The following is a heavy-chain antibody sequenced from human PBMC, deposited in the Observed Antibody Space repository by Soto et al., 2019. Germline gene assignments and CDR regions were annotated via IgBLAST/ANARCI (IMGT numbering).Heavy chain of an antibody. CDR3: AWGSIAAPSDAFDI. Sequence: GASLKVSCKASGYTFTSYGISWVRQAPGQGLEWMGWISAYNGNTNYAQKLQGRVTMTTDTSTSTAYMELRSLRSDDTAVYYCAWGSIAAPSDAFDIWGQGTMVTVSS. V-gene: IGHV1-18*01. CDR2: ISAYNGNT. CDR1: GYTFTSYG. J-gene: IGHJ3*02. D-gene: IGHD6-6*01.